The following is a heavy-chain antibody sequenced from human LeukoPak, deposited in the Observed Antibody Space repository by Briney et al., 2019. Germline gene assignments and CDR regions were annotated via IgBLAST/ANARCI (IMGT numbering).Heavy chain of an antibody. CDR3: AKYYYDFWSGYPYYFDY. Sequence: GGSLRLSCAASGASGFTFSSYAVTWVRQAPGKGLEWVSSVGASGHSTYYADSVKGRFTISKDNSKNTLYLQMNSLRAEDTAVYYCAKYYYDFWSGYPYYFDYWGQGTLVTVSS. J-gene: IGHJ4*02. D-gene: IGHD3-3*01. CDR2: VGASGHST. CDR1: GFTFSSYA. V-gene: IGHV3-23*01.